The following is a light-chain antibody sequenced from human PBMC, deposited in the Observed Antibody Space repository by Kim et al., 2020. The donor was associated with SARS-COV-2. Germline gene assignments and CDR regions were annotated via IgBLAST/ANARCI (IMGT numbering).Light chain of an antibody. V-gene: IGKV1-16*01. CDR1: QDISDS. CDR2: AAS. CDR3: QQYKTYPIT. J-gene: IGKJ5*01. Sequence: ASVGDRVTITCRVTQDISDSLAWFQQRPGRAPKSLIRAASTLRSGVPSRFSGSGSGTYFILTINNLQSEDFATYFCQQYKTYPITFGQGTRLEIK.